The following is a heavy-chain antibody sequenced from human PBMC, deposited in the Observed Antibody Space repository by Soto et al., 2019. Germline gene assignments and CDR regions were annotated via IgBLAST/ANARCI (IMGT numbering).Heavy chain of an antibody. V-gene: IGHV3-13*01. CDR3: ARGHYDILTGYSGFDP. D-gene: IGHD3-9*01. CDR1: GFTFSSYD. Sequence: LRLSCAASGFTFSSYDMHWVRQATGKGLEWVSAIGTAGDTYYPGSVKGRFTISRENAKNSLYLQMNSLRAGDTAVYYCARGHYDILTGYSGFDPWGQGTLVTVSS. CDR2: IGTAGDT. J-gene: IGHJ5*02.